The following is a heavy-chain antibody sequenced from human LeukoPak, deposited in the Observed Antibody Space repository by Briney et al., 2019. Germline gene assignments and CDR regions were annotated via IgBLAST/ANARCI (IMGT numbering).Heavy chain of an antibody. V-gene: IGHV3-7*01. CDR1: GFTFSSYW. D-gene: IGHD3-22*01. CDR2: IQQDGSEK. CDR3: ARTYYSDGYYRHFDY. J-gene: IGHJ4*02. Sequence: GGSLRLSCAASGFTFSSYWMSWVRQAPGKGLEWVANIQQDGSEKYSVDSVKGRFTISGDNAKDSLFLQMNSLRAEDTAVYYCARTYYSDGYYRHFDYWGQGTLVTVSS.